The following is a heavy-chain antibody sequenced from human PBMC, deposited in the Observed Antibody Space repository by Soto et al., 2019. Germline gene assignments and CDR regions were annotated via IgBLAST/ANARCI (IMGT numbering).Heavy chain of an antibody. D-gene: IGHD2-15*01. J-gene: IGHJ3*02. CDR3: ARDRRVCSGGSCYSDAFDI. CDR2: ISSSSSYI. Sequence: EVQLVESGGGLVKPGGSLRLSCAASGFTFSSYSMNWVRQAPGKGLQWVSSISSSSSYIYYADSVKGRFTLSRDNAKNSLYLQMNSLRAEDTAVYYCARDRRVCSGGSCYSDAFDIWGQGTMVTVSS. CDR1: GFTFSSYS. V-gene: IGHV3-21*01.